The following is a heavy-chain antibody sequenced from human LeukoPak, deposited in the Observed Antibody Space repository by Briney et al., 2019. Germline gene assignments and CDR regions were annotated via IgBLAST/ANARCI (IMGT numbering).Heavy chain of an antibody. V-gene: IGHV4-39*01. Sequence: SETLSLTCTVSGGSISSSSYYWGWIRQPPGKGLEWIGSIYYSGSTYYNPSLKSRVTISVDTSKNQFSLKLSSVTAADTAVYYCASFVRSYYYDSSGPRIDYWGQGTLVTVSS. CDR1: GGSISSSSYY. D-gene: IGHD3-22*01. J-gene: IGHJ4*02. CDR2: IYYSGST. CDR3: ASFVRSYYYDSSGPRIDY.